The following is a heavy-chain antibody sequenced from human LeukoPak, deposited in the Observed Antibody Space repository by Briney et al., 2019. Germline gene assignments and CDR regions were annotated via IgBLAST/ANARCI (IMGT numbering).Heavy chain of an antibody. CDR2: IYYSGST. CDR3: ARHVHCSGGTCYRYGMDG. V-gene: IGHV4-59*08. J-gene: IGHJ6*02. D-gene: IGHD2-15*01. CDR1: GGSISSFH. Sequence: KSSETLSLTCTVSGGSISSFHWSWIRQPPGRGLECIGYIYYSGSTNYNPSLISRVAISVDTSKNQFSLRLRSVTAADTAVYYCARHVHCSGGTCYRYGMDGWGQGTTVTVSS.